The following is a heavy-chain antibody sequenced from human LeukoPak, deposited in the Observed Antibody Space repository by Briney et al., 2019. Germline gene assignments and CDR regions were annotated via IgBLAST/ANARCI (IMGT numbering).Heavy chain of an antibody. CDR3: ARDARSSGDVYNYYYGMDV. Sequence: SETLSLTCTVSGGSISSYYFNWVRQPPGKGLEWIGCIYYSGSTNYNPSLKSRVTISVGTSKNQFSLKLSSVTAADTAVYYCARDARSSGDVYNYYYGMDVWGQGTTVTVSS. V-gene: IGHV4-59*01. J-gene: IGHJ6*02. CDR1: GGSISSYY. D-gene: IGHD6-19*01. CDR2: IYYSGST.